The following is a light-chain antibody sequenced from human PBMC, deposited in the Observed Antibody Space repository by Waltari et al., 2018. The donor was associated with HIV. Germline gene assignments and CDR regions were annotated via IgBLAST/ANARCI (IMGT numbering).Light chain of an antibody. Sequence: QSVLTQPPSASGTPGQRVTTSGSGRRSNIGRNAVYWYQQLPVTAPKLLIYRNNQRPSGVPDRFSGSKSGTSASLAISGLRSDDEADYYCAVWDDSLSGPVFGGGTKLTVL. CDR1: RSNIGRNA. J-gene: IGLJ3*02. CDR3: AVWDDSLSGPV. CDR2: RNN. V-gene: IGLV1-47*01.